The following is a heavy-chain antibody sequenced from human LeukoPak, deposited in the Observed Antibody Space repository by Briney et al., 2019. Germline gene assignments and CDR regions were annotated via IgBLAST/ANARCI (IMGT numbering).Heavy chain of an antibody. CDR3: AGHKYYNFWGSFNWFDP. CDR1: GGSISSYY. CDR2: IYHGGST. V-gene: IGHV4-59*05. J-gene: IGHJ5*02. Sequence: PSETLSLTCTVSGGSISSYYWSWIRQPAGKGLEWIGSIYHGGSTSYNPSLKSRVTISVDTSKSHFTLKLNSVTAADTAVYSCAGHKYYNFWGSFNWFDPWGQGTLVTVSS. D-gene: IGHD3-3*01.